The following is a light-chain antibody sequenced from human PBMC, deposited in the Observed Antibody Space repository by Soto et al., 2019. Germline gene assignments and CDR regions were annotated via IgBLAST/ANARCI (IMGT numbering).Light chain of an antibody. CDR1: QSLLDSDGETY. Sequence: EIVMTQTPLSSPVTLGQPASISCRSSQSLLDSDGETYLSWLQQRPGQPPRLLIYKTSSRFSGVPDRFSGSGAGTDFTLKISMVEVEDVGVYYCMQATQFPHTFGQGTKLEI. CDR2: KTS. V-gene: IGKV2-24*01. J-gene: IGKJ2*01. CDR3: MQATQFPHT.